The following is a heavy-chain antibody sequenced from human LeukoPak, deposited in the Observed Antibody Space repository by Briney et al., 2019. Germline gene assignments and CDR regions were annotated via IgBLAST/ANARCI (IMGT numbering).Heavy chain of an antibody. CDR1: GFTVSSNY. CDR2: IYSGGST. V-gene: IGHV3-66*02. J-gene: IGHJ4*02. CDR3: ASDPNSYGLAPYDH. D-gene: IGHD5-18*01. Sequence: GGCLRLSCAASGFTVSSNYMSWVRQAPGKGLEWVSVIYSGGSTYYADSVKGRFTISRDNSKDTLYPQMNSLRAEDTAVYYCASDPNSYGLAPYDHWGQGTSGTVSS.